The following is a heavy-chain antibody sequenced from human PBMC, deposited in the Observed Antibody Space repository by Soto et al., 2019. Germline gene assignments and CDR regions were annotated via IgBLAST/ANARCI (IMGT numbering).Heavy chain of an antibody. CDR3: ARLYSNSYFDY. CDR2: IFYSGST. J-gene: IGHJ4*02. V-gene: IGHV4-39*01. D-gene: IGHD4-4*01. CDR1: GGSISSSSYY. Sequence: QLQLQESGPGLVKPSETLSLTCTVSGGSISSSSYYWGWIRQPPGKGLEWIGSIFYSGSTYYNPSLKSRVTISVDTSKNQFSLKLSSVTAADTAVYYCARLYSNSYFDYWGQGTLVTVSS.